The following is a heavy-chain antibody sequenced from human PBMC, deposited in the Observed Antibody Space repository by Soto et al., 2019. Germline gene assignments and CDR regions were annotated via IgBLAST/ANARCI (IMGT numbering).Heavy chain of an antibody. CDR1: GYTFTGYY. J-gene: IGHJ6*02. CDR3: ARDRRIFGVVSYYYYGMDV. D-gene: IGHD3-3*02. CDR2: INPNSGGT. Sequence: QVQLVQSGAEVKKPGASVKVSCKASGYTFTGYYMHWVRQAPGQGLEWMGWINPNSGGTNYAQKFQGWVTMTRDTSISTAYMELSRLRSDDTAVYYCARDRRIFGVVSYYYYGMDVWGQGTTVTVSS. V-gene: IGHV1-2*04.